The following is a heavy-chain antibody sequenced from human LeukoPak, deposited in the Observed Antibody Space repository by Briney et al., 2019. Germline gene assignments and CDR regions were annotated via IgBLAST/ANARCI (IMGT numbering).Heavy chain of an antibody. CDR1: GGSISSYY. CDR2: IYYSGST. CDR3: ARESYYYYMDV. V-gene: IGHV4-59*01. J-gene: IGHJ6*03. Sequence: SETLSLTCTVSGGSISSYYWSWIRQPPGKGLEWIGYIYYSGSTNYNPSLKSRVTISVDTSKNQFSLKLSSVTAADTAVYYCARESYYYYMDVWGKGTTVTVSS.